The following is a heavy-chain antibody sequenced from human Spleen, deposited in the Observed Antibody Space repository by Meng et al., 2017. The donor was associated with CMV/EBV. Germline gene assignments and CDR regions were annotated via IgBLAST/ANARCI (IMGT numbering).Heavy chain of an antibody. J-gene: IGHJ6*02. D-gene: IGHD3-3*01. CDR1: GFTFSNAW. V-gene: IGHV3-30*02. Sequence: GESLKISCAASGFTFSNAWMSWVRQAPGKGLEWVAFVRYDGSDKYYADSVKGQFTISRDNSKNTLYLQMNSLRAEDTAVYYCAKDRYLEWFSMDVWGQGTTVTVSS. CDR2: VRYDGSDK. CDR3: AKDRYLEWFSMDV.